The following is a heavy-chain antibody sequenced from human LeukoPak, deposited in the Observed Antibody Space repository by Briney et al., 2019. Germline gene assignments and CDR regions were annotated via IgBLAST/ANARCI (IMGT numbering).Heavy chain of an antibody. V-gene: IGHV1-69*05. CDR2: IIPIFVTA. D-gene: IGHD3-22*01. CDR1: GGTFSSYA. Sequence: GASVKVSFKASGGTFSSYAISWVRQAPGKGREWMGRIIPIFVTANYAQKYQGRVTITTDESTSTAYMELSSLGSEETAVYYCAIKLYYYDSRGPVDYWGRGTLVTVSS. CDR3: AIKLYYYDSRGPVDY. J-gene: IGHJ4*02.